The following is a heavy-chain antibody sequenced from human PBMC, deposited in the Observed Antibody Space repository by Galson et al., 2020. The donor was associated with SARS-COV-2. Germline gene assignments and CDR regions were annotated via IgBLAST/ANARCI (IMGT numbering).Heavy chain of an antibody. D-gene: IGHD3-3*01. V-gene: IGHV4-39*07. J-gene: IGHJ6*02. CDR2: IYYDGTT. CDR1: GASIDSTSYY. CDR3: ARDVVGITRYGVVTNYPFYGLDV. Sequence: SETLSLTCTVSGASIDSTSYYWGWIRQPPGKGLEWLGIIYYDGTTYYNPSLKSRVTISIDTSKNQFSLKLSSVTAAADSGVYYCARDVVGITRYGVVTNYPFYGLDVWGQGTTVTVSS.